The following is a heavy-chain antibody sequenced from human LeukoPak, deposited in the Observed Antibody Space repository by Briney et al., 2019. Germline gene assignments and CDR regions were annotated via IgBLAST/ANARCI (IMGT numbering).Heavy chain of an antibody. Sequence: VASVKVSCKASGGTFSSYAISWVRQAPGQGLEWMGGIIPIFGTANCAQKFQGRVTITADESTSTAYMELSSLRSEDTAVYYCARDLVCSGGSCYSSWGQGTLVTVSS. CDR3: ARDLVCSGGSCYSS. CDR1: GGTFSSYA. V-gene: IGHV1-69*01. D-gene: IGHD2-15*01. J-gene: IGHJ5*02. CDR2: IIPIFGTA.